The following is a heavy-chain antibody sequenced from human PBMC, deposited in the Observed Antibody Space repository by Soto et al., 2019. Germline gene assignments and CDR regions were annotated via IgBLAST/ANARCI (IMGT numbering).Heavy chain of an antibody. V-gene: IGHV3-21*01. CDR1: GFTFSSYS. D-gene: IGHD3-3*01. CDR3: ARDRRYDFWSGYYNTGYYYGMDV. Sequence: GGSLRLSCAASGFTFSSYSMNWVRQAPGKGLEWVSSISSSSYIYYADSVKGRFTISRDNAKNSLYLQMNSLRAEDTAVYYCARDRRYDFWSGYYNTGYYYGMDVWGQGTTVTVSS. J-gene: IGHJ6*02. CDR2: ISSSSYI.